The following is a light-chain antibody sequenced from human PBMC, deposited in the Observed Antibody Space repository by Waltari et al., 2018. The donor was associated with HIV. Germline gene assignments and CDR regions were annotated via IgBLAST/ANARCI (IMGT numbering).Light chain of an antibody. J-gene: IGLJ3*02. Sequence: NFMLTQPHSVSESPGKTVTISCTGTSGSVASNYVQWYQQRPGSAPTTVIYEVSQRPSGVPDRFSGSIDSSSNSASLTISGLKTEDEADYYCQSYHSGNWVFGGGTKLTVL. V-gene: IGLV6-57*02. CDR3: QSYHSGNWV. CDR1: SGSVASNY. CDR2: EVS.